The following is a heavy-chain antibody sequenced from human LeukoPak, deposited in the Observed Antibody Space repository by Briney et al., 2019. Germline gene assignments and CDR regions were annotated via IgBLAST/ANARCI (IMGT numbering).Heavy chain of an antibody. CDR1: GFTFSSYW. CDR2: IKRDGSEK. D-gene: IGHD3-10*01. J-gene: IGHJ6*03. V-gene: IGHV3-7*01. Sequence: GGSLRLSCAASGFTFSSYWMSWVRQAPGKGLEWVANIKRDGSEKYYVDSVKGRFTISRDNAKNSLYLQMNSLRAEDTAVYYCARMRVTMVRGVIIDHYYMDVWGKGTTVTVSS. CDR3: ARMRVTMVRGVIIDHYYMDV.